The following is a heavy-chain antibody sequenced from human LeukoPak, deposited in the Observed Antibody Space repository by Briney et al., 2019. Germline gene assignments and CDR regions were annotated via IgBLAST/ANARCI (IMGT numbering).Heavy chain of an antibody. D-gene: IGHD6-6*01. CDR3: ARAVRIAARPKSGHYYYYYMDV. V-gene: IGHV1-8*01. CDR2: MNPNSGNI. CDR1: GYTFTSYD. J-gene: IGHJ6*03. Sequence: ASVKVSCKASGYTFTSYDINWVRQATGQGLEWMGWMNPNSGNIGYAQKFQGRVTMTRNTSISTAYMELSSLRSEDTAVYYCARAVRIAARPKSGHYYYYYMDVWGKGTTVTVSS.